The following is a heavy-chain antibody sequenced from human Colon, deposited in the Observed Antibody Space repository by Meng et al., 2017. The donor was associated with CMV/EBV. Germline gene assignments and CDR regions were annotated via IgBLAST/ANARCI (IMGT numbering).Heavy chain of an antibody. J-gene: IGHJ4*02. V-gene: IGHV4-59*01. CDR1: GGSISTYY. Sequence: SETLSLTCTVSGGSISTYYWSWIRQPPGKGLEWIGYIFFSGTTNYSPSLKSRVTISVDTSKNQFSLKLSSVTAADTAVYYCVRGLHYSAYYFDYWGQGTLVTVSS. D-gene: IGHD4-11*01. CDR3: VRGLHYSAYYFDY. CDR2: IFFSGTT.